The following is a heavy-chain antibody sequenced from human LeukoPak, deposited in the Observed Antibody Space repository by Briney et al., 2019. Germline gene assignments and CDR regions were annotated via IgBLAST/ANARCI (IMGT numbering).Heavy chain of an antibody. D-gene: IGHD5-18*01. J-gene: IGHJ4*02. CDR2: IYYSGST. CDR1: GGSISSGGYY. Sequence: TSQTLSLTCTVSGGSISSGGYYWSWIRQPPGKGLEWIGYIYYSGSTNYNPSLKSRVTISVDTSKNQFSLKLSSVTAADTAVYYCARIEDVTRGYNHAYYFDYWGQGTLVTVSS. V-gene: IGHV4-61*08. CDR3: ARIEDVTRGYNHAYYFDY.